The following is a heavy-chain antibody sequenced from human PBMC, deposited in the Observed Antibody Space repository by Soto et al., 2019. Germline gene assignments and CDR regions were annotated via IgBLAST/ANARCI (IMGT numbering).Heavy chain of an antibody. J-gene: IGHJ6*02. Sequence: QVQLQESGPGLVKPSETLSLTCPVSGDSVTSGSIYWSWIRQPPGKGLEWIGYVHYTGSTNYNPSLQSRVAISVDTSKSHFSLTLSSVTAADTAVYYCARDRGNFGVVLADFYQYGMDVWGQGTTVTVSS. CDR1: GDSVTSGSIY. D-gene: IGHD3-3*01. CDR2: VHYTGST. CDR3: ARDRGNFGVVLADFYQYGMDV. V-gene: IGHV4-61*03.